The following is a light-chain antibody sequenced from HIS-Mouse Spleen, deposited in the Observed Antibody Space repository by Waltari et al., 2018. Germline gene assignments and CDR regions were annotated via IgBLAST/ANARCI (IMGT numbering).Light chain of an antibody. V-gene: IGLV3-21*03. CDR1: NIGRKS. J-gene: IGLJ2*01. Sequence: SYVLTQPPSVSVAPGKKARITCGGNNIGRKSVHGYQQKPGQAPVLVVYDDSHRPSGIPERFSGSNSGNTATLTISRVEAGDEADYYCQVWDSSSDHVVFGGGTKLTVL. CDR3: QVWDSSSDHVV. CDR2: DDS.